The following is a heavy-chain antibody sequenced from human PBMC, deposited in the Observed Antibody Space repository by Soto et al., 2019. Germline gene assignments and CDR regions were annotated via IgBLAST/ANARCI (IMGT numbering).Heavy chain of an antibody. CDR3: SGYYYDSSGYYYPGY. CDR2: IDPSDSYT. Sequence: GESLKISCKGSGYSFTSYWISWVRQMPGKGLEWMGRIDPSDSYTNYSPPFQGHVTISADKSISTAYLQWSSLKASDTAMYYCSGYYYDSSGYYYPGYWGQGTLVTVSS. J-gene: IGHJ4*02. CDR1: GYSFTSYW. D-gene: IGHD3-22*01. V-gene: IGHV5-10-1*01.